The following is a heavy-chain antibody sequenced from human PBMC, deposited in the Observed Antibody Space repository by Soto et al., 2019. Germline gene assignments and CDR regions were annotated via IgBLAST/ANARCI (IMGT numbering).Heavy chain of an antibody. CDR2: ISAYNGNT. D-gene: IGHD2-2*01. CDR3: ARDLGSSLGYCSSTSCYMDV. V-gene: IGHV1-18*01. Sequence: ASVKVSCKASGYTFTSYGISWVRQAPGQGLEWMGWISAYNGNTNYAQKLQGGVTMTTDTSTSTAYMELRSLRSDDTAVYYCARDLGSSLGYCSSTSCYMDVWGKGTTVTVSS. CDR1: GYTFTSYG. J-gene: IGHJ6*03.